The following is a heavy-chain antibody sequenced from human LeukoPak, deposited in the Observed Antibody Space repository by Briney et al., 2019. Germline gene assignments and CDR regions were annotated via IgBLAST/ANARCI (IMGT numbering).Heavy chain of an antibody. CDR2: IYYSGST. Sequence: SETLSLTCTVSGSSISNYYWGWIRQAPGKGLEWIGSIYYSGSTYYNPSLKSRVTISVDTSKNQFSLKLSSVTAADTAVYYCARQGRRYNWFDPWGQGTLVTVSS. J-gene: IGHJ5*02. CDR3: ARQGRRYNWFDP. CDR1: GSSISNYY. V-gene: IGHV4-39*07.